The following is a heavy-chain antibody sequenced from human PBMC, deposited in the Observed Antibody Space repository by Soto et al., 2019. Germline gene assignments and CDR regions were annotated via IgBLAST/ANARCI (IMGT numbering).Heavy chain of an antibody. V-gene: IGHV4-59*01. D-gene: IGHD2-15*01. J-gene: IGHJ4*02. CDR3: AGGEERVATPSGY. CDR2: IYYSGST. Sequence: QVQLQESGPGLVKPSETLSLTCTVSGGSISSYYWSWIRQPPGKGLEWIGYIYYSGSTNYNPSLRRRGTVSIVTSKHQYPLKLGSVTAADTAVYYCAGGEERVATPSGYWGQGTLVTVSS. CDR1: GGSISSYY.